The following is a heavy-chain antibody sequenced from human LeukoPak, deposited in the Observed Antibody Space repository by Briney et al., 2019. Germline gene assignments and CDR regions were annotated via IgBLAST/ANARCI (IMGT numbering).Heavy chain of an antibody. CDR1: GVSFSGYY. D-gene: IGHD1-26*01. V-gene: IGHV4-34*01. CDR2: INHSGST. CDR3: ARVSGSYYRNTPGWFDP. J-gene: IGHJ5*02. Sequence: SETLSLTCAVYGVSFSGYYWSWIRQPPGKGLEWIGEINHSGSTNYNPSLKSRVTISVDTSKNQFSLKLSSVTAADTAVYYCARVSGSYYRNTPGWFDPWGQGTLVTVSS.